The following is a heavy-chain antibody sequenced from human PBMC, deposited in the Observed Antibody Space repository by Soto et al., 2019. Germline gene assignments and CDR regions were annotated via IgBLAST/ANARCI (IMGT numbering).Heavy chain of an antibody. D-gene: IGHD2-8*02. Sequence: PSETLSLTCAVSGGSISSGGYSWSWIRQPPGKGLELIGYIYHSASTYYNPSLKSRVTISVDTSKNQFSLKLTSVTAADTAVYYCARDKITGSFDYWGQGTLVTVSS. V-gene: IGHV4-30-2*01. CDR1: GGSISSGGYS. J-gene: IGHJ4*02. CDR3: ARDKITGSFDY. CDR2: IYHSAST.